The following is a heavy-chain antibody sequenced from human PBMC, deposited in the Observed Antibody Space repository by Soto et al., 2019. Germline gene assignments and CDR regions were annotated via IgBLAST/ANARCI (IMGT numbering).Heavy chain of an antibody. CDR2: IIPIFGTA. D-gene: IGHD1-26*01. V-gene: IGHV1-69*14. Sequence: QVQLVQSGAEVKKPGSSVKVSCKASGGTFSSYAISWVRQAPGQGLEWMGGIIPIFGTANYAQKFQGRVTITADKSTRKAYMELSSLRSEDTAVYYCARVDRSGSYSLDYWGQGTLVTVCS. J-gene: IGHJ4*02. CDR1: GGTFSSYA. CDR3: ARVDRSGSYSLDY.